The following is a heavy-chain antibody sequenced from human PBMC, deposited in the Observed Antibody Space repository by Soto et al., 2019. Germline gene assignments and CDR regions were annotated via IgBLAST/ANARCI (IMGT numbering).Heavy chain of an antibody. Sequence: SETLSLTCAVSGGSFTGNNWWTWVRQPPGQGLEWIGEIYRTGSTNYNPSLKSRVTISLDKSENQFSLKVTSLTAADTSVYYCASRDPGNRVDYWGQGTLVTVSS. V-gene: IGHV4-4*02. CDR2: IYRTGST. CDR1: GGSFTGNNW. J-gene: IGHJ4*02. CDR3: ASRDPGNRVDY.